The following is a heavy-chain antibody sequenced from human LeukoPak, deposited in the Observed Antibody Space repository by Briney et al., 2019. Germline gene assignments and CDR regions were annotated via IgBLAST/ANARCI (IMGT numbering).Heavy chain of an antibody. CDR2: IHYSGSI. Sequence: SETLSLTCTVSGGSISSYFWSWIRQPPGKGLEWIGYIHYSGSINYNPSLKSRVTISVDTSKNQFSLKLNSVTAADTAVYYRAKGPSDIVVSYYGMDVWGQGTTVTVSS. V-gene: IGHV4-59*01. CDR1: GGSISSYF. CDR3: AKGPSDIVVSYYGMDV. D-gene: IGHD5-12*01. J-gene: IGHJ6*02.